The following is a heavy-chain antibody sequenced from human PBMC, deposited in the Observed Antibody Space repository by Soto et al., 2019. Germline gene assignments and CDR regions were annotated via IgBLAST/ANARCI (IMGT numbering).Heavy chain of an antibody. Sequence: QVQLQESGPGLVKPSQTLSLTCTVSGGSISSGGYYWSWIRQHPGKGLEWIGYIYYSGSTYYNPSLKRRVTISVDTSKNQFSLKLSSVTAADTAVYYCARDGSYWSCYYYGMDVWGQGTTVTVSS. J-gene: IGHJ6*02. CDR3: ARDGSYWSCYYYGMDV. CDR2: IYYSGST. V-gene: IGHV4-31*03. CDR1: GGSISSGGYY. D-gene: IGHD1-26*01.